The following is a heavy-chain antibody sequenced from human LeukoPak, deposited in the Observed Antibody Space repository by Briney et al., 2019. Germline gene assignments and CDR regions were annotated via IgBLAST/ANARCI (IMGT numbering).Heavy chain of an antibody. CDR3: TTFYGAQRDY. D-gene: IGHD4-17*01. J-gene: IGHJ4*02. CDR2: ITSKPNSYAT. Sequence: GGSLKLSCAASGLTFSGSVMHWVRQASGKGLEWVGRITSKPNSYATVYAASVKGRFTISSDDSKNTAYLQMNSLKTEDTAVYYCTTFYGAQRDYWGQGTLVTASS. CDR1: GLTFSGSV. V-gene: IGHV3-73*01.